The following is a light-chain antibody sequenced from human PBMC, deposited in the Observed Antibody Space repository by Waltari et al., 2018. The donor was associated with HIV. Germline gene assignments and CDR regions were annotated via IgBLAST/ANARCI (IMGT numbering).Light chain of an antibody. Sequence: QSALTQPASVSGSPGQSIPISCTGTSSAGGRYNLVSWYQQHPGKAPKLMIYEGSKRPSGVSNRFSGSKSGNTASLTISGLQAEDEADYYCCSYAGSSTWVFGGGTKLTVL. CDR2: EGS. CDR3: CSYAGSSTWV. J-gene: IGLJ3*02. V-gene: IGLV2-23*01. CDR1: SSAGGRYNL.